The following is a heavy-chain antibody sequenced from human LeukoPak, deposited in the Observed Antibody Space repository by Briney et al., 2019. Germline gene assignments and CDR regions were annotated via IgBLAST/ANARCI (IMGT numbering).Heavy chain of an antibody. Sequence: SGPTLVNPTQTLTLTCTFSGFSLSTSGVGVGWIRQPPGKALEWLGLIYGDGDKRYSPSLKSRLIIAKDTSKNHVVLTMTNMDPVDTATYYCTHRQAAAGHDYWGQGTLVTVSS. CDR3: THRQAAAGHDY. J-gene: IGHJ4*02. CDR1: GFSLSTSGVG. D-gene: IGHD6-13*01. V-gene: IGHV2-5*02. CDR2: IYGDGDK.